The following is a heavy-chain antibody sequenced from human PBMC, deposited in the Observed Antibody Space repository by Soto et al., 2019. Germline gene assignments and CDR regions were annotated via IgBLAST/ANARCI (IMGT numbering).Heavy chain of an antibody. CDR1: GYTLTELS. CDR3: ARDGAYYGSGKSWFDP. D-gene: IGHD3-10*01. V-gene: IGHV1-24*01. J-gene: IGHJ5*02. CDR2: FDPEDGET. Sequence: GASVKVSCKVSGYTLTELSMHWVRQAPGKGLEWTGGFDPEDGETIYAQKFQGRVTMTEDTSTDTAYMELSSLRSEDTAVYYCARDGAYYGSGKSWFDPWGQGTLVTVSS.